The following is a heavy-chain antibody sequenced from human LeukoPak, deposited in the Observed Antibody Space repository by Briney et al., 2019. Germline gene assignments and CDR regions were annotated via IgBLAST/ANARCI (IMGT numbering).Heavy chain of an antibody. V-gene: IGHV3-7*01. J-gene: IGHJ4*02. D-gene: IGHD3-10*01. CDR1: GFPFSSYW. CDR3: ARLRITMVRGPMLEWDY. CDR2: IKQDGSEK. Sequence: GGPLSLSCAASGFPFSSYWMSWVRQAPGKGLEWVANIKQDGSEKYYVDSVKGRFTISRDNAKNSLYLQMNSLRAEDTAVYYCARLRITMVRGPMLEWDYWGQGTLVTVSS.